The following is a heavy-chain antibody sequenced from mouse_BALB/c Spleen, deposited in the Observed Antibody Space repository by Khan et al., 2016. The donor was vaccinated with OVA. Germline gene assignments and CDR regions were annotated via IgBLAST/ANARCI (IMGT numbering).Heavy chain of an antibody. D-gene: IGHD2-10*02. CDR2: IVPSDSDT. Sequence: QVQLQQSGAELVKPGAPVKLSCKASGYTFTSYWMNWVKQRPGRGLEWIGGIVPSDSDTHYNQKFKNQATLTVDKSSNTAYIQLSSLTSEDSAVYYCAGEQYCNYFDAMDYWGQGTSVTVSS. CDR3: AGEQYCNYFDAMDY. J-gene: IGHJ4*01. V-gene: IGHV1-69*02. CDR1: GYTFTSYW.